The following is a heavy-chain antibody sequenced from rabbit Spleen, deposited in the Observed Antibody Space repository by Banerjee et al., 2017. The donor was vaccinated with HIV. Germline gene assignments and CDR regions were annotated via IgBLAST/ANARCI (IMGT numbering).Heavy chain of an antibody. CDR3: ARGGGASYAYAL. Sequence: QSLEESGGDLVKPGASLTLTCTASGFSFSSGYYMCWVRQAPGKGLEWIACIYGGSSAYTYYASWAKGRFTISKTSSTTVTLQMTSLTAADTATYFCARGGGASYAYALWGPGTLVTVS. V-gene: IGHV1S40*01. CDR2: IYGGSSAYT. D-gene: IGHD6-1*01. CDR1: GFSFSSGYY. J-gene: IGHJ4*01.